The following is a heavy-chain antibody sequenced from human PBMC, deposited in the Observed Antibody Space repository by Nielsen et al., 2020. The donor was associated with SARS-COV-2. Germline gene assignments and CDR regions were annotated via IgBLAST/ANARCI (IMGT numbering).Heavy chain of an antibody. CDR2: ISYDGSNK. J-gene: IGHJ4*02. Sequence: GGSLRLSCAASGFTFSSYAMHWVRQAPGKGLEWVAVISYDGSNKYYADSVKGRFTISRDNSKNTLYLQMNSLRAEDTAVYYCAKYCSSTSCYDDYWGQGTLVTVSS. D-gene: IGHD2-2*01. CDR1: GFTFSSYA. V-gene: IGHV3-30*04. CDR3: AKYCSSTSCYDDY.